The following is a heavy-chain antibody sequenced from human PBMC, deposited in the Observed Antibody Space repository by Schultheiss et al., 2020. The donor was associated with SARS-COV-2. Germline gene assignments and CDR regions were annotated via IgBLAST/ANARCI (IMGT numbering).Heavy chain of an antibody. CDR3: ARGPLGIAAAGTSHY. CDR1: GYTFTGYY. V-gene: IGHV1-2*02. J-gene: IGHJ4*02. Sequence: ASVKVSCKASGYTFTGYYIHWVRQAPGQGLEWMGWINPNTAGTNYAQKFQGRVTMTRDTSISTAYMEVSRLRSDDTAVYYCARGPLGIAAAGTSHYWGQGTLVTVSS. D-gene: IGHD6-13*01. CDR2: INPNTAGT.